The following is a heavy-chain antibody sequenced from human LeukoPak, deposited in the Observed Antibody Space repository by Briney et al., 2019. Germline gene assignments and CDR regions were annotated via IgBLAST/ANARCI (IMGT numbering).Heavy chain of an antibody. CDR3: ATTSGSYLRHFDY. V-gene: IGHV4-39*01. CDR1: GASISSNTYC. J-gene: IGHJ4*02. D-gene: IGHD1-26*01. Sequence: PSETLSLTCTVSGASISSNTYCWGWIRQPPGKGLEWIASIYSSGSTFYNPSLNSGVTISVDTSKNQFSLRLSSVTAADTAVYYCATTSGSYLRHFDYWGQGTLVTVSS. CDR2: IYSSGST.